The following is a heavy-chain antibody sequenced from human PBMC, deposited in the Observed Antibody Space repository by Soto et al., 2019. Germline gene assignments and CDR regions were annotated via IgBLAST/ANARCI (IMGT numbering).Heavy chain of an antibody. CDR2: INAGNGNT. D-gene: IGHD6-13*01. CDR1: GYTFTSYA. J-gene: IGHJ4*02. CDR3: ARKPIAAAGMGLDY. Sequence: QVQLVQSGAEVKKPGASVKVSCKASGYTFTSYAMHWVRQAPGQRLEWMGWINAGNGNTKYSQKFQGRVTITRDTAASTAYMELSSLRSEATAVYYCARKPIAAAGMGLDYWGQGTLVTVSS. V-gene: IGHV1-3*01.